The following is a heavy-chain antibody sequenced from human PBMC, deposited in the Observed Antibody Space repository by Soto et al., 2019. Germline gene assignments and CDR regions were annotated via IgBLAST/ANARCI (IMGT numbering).Heavy chain of an antibody. V-gene: IGHV1-69*12. CDR3: ARDPLVWSGYPAPNYYYYGMDV. CDR2: IIPIFGTA. Sequence: QVQLVQSGAEVKKPGSSVKVSCKASGGTFSSYAISWVRQAPGQGLEWMGGIIPIFGTANYAQKFQGRVTITADESTSTAYMELSSLRSEDTAVYYCARDPLVWSGYPAPNYYYYGMDVWGQGTTVTVSS. D-gene: IGHD3-3*01. CDR1: GGTFSSYA. J-gene: IGHJ6*02.